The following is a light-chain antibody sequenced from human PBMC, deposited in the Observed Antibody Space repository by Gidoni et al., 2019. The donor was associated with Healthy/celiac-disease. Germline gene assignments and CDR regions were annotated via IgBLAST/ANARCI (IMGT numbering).Light chain of an antibody. CDR1: QNISRY. J-gene: IGKJ3*01. V-gene: IGKV1-39*01. Sequence: DIQLTHSPSSLSASVGDRVTITCRESQNISRYLNWYQQKPGKSPKLLIYAASSLQSGVPSRFSGSGSGTDFTLTISSLQPEDVATYYCQQSYSTPFTFGPGTKVDIK. CDR3: QQSYSTPFT. CDR2: AAS.